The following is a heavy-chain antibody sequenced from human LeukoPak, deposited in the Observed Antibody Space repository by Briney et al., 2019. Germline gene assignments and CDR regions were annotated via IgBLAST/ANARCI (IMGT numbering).Heavy chain of an antibody. D-gene: IGHD2-2*01. CDR3: ARVGPIYCSSTSCSPNWFDP. Sequence: GASVKVSCKASGYTFTGYYMHWVRQAPGQGLEWMGWINPNSGGTNYAQKFQGRVTMTRDTSISTAYMELSRLRSDDTAVYYCARVGPIYCSSTSCSPNWFDPWGQGTLITVSS. CDR1: GYTFTGYY. V-gene: IGHV1-2*02. CDR2: INPNSGGT. J-gene: IGHJ5*02.